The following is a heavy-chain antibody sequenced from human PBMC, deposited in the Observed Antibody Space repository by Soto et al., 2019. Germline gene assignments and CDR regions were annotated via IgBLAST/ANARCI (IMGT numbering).Heavy chain of an antibody. J-gene: IGHJ6*02. CDR1: GFTFSTYA. D-gene: IGHD3-10*01. CDR3: ARQGTRTTYYYGSGRSRYYCDGMDV. Sequence: GGSLRLSCAASGFTFSTYAMAWVRQAPGKGLEWVSGVSASGLNTDYADPVKGRFYISRDNSKNTVSLHMNSLRAEDTALYYCARQGTRTTYYYGSGRSRYYCDGMDVWGQGTSVTVSS. V-gene: IGHV3-23*01. CDR2: VSASGLNT.